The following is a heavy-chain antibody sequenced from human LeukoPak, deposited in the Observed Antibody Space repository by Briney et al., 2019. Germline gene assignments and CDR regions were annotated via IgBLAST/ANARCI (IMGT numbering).Heavy chain of an antibody. CDR2: ITSGSSYI. Sequence: TGGSLRLSCAASGFTFSSYNMNWVRQAPGKGLEWVSSITSGSSYIYYADSVKGRFTISRDNAKNSLYLQMNSLRAEDTAVYYCARDPYSGSYGNYYYYFMDVWGKGTTVTISS. CDR3: ARDPYSGSYGNYYYYFMDV. J-gene: IGHJ6*03. D-gene: IGHD1-26*01. V-gene: IGHV3-21*01. CDR1: GFTFSSYN.